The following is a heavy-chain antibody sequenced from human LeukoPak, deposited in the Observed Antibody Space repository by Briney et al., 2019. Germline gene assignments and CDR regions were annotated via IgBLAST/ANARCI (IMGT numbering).Heavy chain of an antibody. CDR1: GGSISSYY. V-gene: IGHV4-59*12. CDR2: IYYSGST. CDR3: AREKKTVNLDY. D-gene: IGHD4-11*01. J-gene: IGHJ4*02. Sequence: SETLSLTCTVPGGSISSYYWSWIRQPPGKGLEWIGYIYYSGSTNYNPSLKSRVTISVDTSKNQFSLKLSSVTAADTALYYCAREKKTVNLDYWGQGTLVTVSS.